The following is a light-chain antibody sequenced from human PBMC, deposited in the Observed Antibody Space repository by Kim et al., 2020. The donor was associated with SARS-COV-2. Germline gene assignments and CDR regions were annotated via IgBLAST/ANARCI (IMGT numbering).Light chain of an antibody. Sequence: SYELTQPLSVSVALGQTARITCGGNNIGSKNVHWYQQKPGQVPVLVIYRDSNRPSGIPERFSGSNSGNTATLTISRAQAGDEDDYYCQVWDSSTVVFGG. CDR2: RDS. CDR3: QVWDSSTVV. CDR1: NIGSKN. J-gene: IGLJ2*01. V-gene: IGLV3-9*01.